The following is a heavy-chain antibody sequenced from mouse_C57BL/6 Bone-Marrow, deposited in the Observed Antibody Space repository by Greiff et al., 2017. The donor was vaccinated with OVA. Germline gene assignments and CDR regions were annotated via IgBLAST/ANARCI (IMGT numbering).Heavy chain of an antibody. J-gene: IGHJ3*01. V-gene: IGHV5-4*01. Sequence: EVQLQESGGGLVKPGGSLKLSCAASGFTFSSYAMSWVRQTPEKRLEWVATISDGGSYTYYPDNVKGRFTISRDNATNNLYLQMSHLKAEDTAMYYCARGNYSNSWFAYWGQGTLVTVSA. D-gene: IGHD2-5*01. CDR2: ISDGGSYT. CDR3: ARGNYSNSWFAY. CDR1: GFTFSSYA.